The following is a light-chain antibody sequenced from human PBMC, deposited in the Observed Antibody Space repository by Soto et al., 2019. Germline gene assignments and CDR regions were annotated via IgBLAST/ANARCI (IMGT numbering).Light chain of an antibody. CDR2: EVT. J-gene: IGLJ3*02. Sequence: QSALTQPPSASGSPGQSVTISCTGTSSDVGGYNYVSWYQQHPGKAPKLMIYEVTKRPSGVPDRFSGSESGNTASLTVSGLLAEDEADYYCSSYTFSNTWVFGGGTKLTVL. V-gene: IGLV2-8*01. CDR1: SSDVGGYNY. CDR3: SSYTFSNTWV.